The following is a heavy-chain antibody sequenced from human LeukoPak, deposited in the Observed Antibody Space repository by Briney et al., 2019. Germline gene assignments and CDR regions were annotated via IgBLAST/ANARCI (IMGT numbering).Heavy chain of an antibody. D-gene: IGHD6-13*01. CDR3: AKIAASSSSKGNAFDI. Sequence: GGSLRLSCAASGFTFSSYAMHWVRQAPGKGLEWVAVISYDGSNKYYADSVKGRFTISRDNSKNTLYLQMNSLRAEDTAVYYCAKIAASSSSKGNAFDIWGQGTMVTVSS. V-gene: IGHV3-30-3*02. CDR1: GFTFSSYA. J-gene: IGHJ3*02. CDR2: ISYDGSNK.